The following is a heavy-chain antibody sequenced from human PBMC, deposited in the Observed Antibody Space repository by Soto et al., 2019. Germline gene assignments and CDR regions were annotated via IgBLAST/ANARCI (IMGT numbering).Heavy chain of an antibody. J-gene: IGHJ1*01. CDR2: ISAYNGNT. V-gene: IGHV1-18*01. CDR3: ARDSSICFLLIRPPPRSTPFPYTSLFQ. D-gene: IGHD3-3*02. CDR1: RYAFTSYV. Sequence: SVKISYTASRYAFTSYVISLVRQAPGQGLEWMGWISAYNGNTDYAQKLQGRVTMTTDTSTSTAYMELRSLRSDDTAVYYGARDSSICFLLIRPPPRSTPFPYTSLFQ.